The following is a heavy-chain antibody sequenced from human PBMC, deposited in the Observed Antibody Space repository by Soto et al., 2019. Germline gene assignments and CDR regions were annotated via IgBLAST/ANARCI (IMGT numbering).Heavy chain of an antibody. CDR1: GYTFTSYY. D-gene: IGHD4-17*01. CDR3: ARPLHDYGKYFFDY. V-gene: IGHV1-46*01. CDR2: INPSGGST. Sequence: ASVKVSCKASGYTFTSYYMHWVRQAPGQGLEWMGIINPSGGSTSYAQKFQGQVTISADQSISTAYLQWNSLKASDTAMYYCARPLHDYGKYFFDYWGQGALVTVSS. J-gene: IGHJ4*02.